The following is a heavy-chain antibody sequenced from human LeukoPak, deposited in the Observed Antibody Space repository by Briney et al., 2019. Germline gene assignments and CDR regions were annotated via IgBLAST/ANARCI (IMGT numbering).Heavy chain of an antibody. CDR1: GGSISSGSYY. D-gene: IGHD6-13*01. CDR2: IYTSGST. CDR3: ARARQQRADDYYMDV. V-gene: IGHV4-61*02. J-gene: IGHJ6*03. Sequence: SETLSLTCSVSGGSISSGSYYWSWIRQPAGKGLEWIGRIYTSGSTNYNPSLKSRVTISVDTSKNQFSLKLSSVTAADTAVYYCARARQQRADDYYMDVWGKGTTVTVSS.